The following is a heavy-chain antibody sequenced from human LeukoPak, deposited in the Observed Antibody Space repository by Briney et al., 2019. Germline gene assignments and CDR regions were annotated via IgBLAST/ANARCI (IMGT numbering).Heavy chain of an antibody. V-gene: IGHV4-39*07. D-gene: IGHD3/OR15-3a*01. CDR2: IFYSGST. CDR1: GGSISTSNYY. J-gene: IGHJ3*02. Sequence: KPSETLSLTCTVSGGSISTSNYYWGWVRQPPGKGLEWIGNIFYSGSTYYSPSLKSRVTISLDTSRNQFSLKLNSVTAADTAVYYCAKSNGYDLVDIWGQGTMVTVSS. CDR3: AKSNGYDLVDI.